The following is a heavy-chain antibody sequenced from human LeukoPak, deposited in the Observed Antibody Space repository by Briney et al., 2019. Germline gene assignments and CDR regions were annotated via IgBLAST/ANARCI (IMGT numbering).Heavy chain of an antibody. D-gene: IGHD3-22*01. CDR1: GGSISSGDYY. Sequence: PSQTLSLTCTVSGGSISSGDYYWSWIRQPPGKGLEWIGEINHSGSTNYNPSLKSRVTISVDTSKNQFSLKLSSVTAADTAVYYCARDSSGLDYWGQGTLVTVSS. CDR2: INHSGST. CDR3: ARDSSGLDY. V-gene: IGHV4-30-4*08. J-gene: IGHJ4*02.